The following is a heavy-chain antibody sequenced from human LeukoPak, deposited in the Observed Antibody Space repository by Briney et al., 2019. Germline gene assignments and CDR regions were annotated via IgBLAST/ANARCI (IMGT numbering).Heavy chain of an antibody. J-gene: IGHJ4*02. V-gene: IGHV3-23*01. D-gene: IGHD2/OR15-2a*01. CDR2: FSGSGGST. Sequence: GGSLRLSCAASGFTFSSYAMGGVRQAPGKGREWVSAFSGSGGSTYYADSVKGRFTISRDNSKNTLYLQMNSLRAEDTAVYYCAKALTTRGYYFDYWGQGTLVTVSS. CDR1: GFTFSSYA. CDR3: AKALTTRGYYFDY.